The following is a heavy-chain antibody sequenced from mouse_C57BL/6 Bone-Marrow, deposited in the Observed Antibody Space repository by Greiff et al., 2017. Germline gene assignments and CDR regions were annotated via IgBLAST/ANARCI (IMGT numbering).Heavy chain of an antibody. D-gene: IGHD1-1*01. CDR3: AIVYYGSPWFAY. V-gene: IGHV1-64*01. J-gene: IGHJ3*01. CDR2: IHPNSGST. CDR1: GYTFTSYW. Sequence: QVQLQQPGAELVKPGASVKLSCKASGYTFTSYWMHWVKQRPGQGLEWIGMIHPNSGSTNYNEKFKSKATVTIDKSSSTAYMQISSLTSEDSAVYYCAIVYYGSPWFAYWGQGTLVTVSA.